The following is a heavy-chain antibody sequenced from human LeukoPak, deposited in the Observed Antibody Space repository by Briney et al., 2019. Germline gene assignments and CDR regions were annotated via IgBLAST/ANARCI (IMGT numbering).Heavy chain of an antibody. CDR1: GFTFSSYA. CDR3: AKPLVSDYYDSSGYWGY. Sequence: GGSLRLSCAASGFTFSSYAMSWVRQAPGKGLEWVSAISGSGDSTYYSDSVKGRFTISRDNSKDTLYVQMNSLRAEDTAVYYCAKPLVSDYYDSSGYWGYWGQGTLVTVSS. D-gene: IGHD3-22*01. V-gene: IGHV3-23*01. CDR2: ISGSGDST. J-gene: IGHJ4*02.